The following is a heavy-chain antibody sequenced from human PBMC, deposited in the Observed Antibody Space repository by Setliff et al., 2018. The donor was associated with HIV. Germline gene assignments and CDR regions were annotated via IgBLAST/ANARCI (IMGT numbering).Heavy chain of an antibody. CDR3: TRGKSMPTLVT. V-gene: IGHV4-59*11. Sequence: TSETLSLTCAVSGVSISSQYWSWIRQPPGKGLEWIGFVYYSVNYNYNPSLKSRVSISVDTSKNQVSLRLTSVTAADTAVYYCTRGKSMPTLVTWGLGTLVTVSS. J-gene: IGHJ4*02. D-gene: IGHD2-2*01. CDR1: GVSISSQY. CDR2: VYYSVNY.